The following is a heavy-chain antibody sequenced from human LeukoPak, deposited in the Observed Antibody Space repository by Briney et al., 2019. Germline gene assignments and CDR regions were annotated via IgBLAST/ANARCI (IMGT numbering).Heavy chain of an antibody. J-gene: IGHJ4*02. Sequence: GGSLRLSCAASGFTFSSYGMHWVRQAPGKGLEWGAVISYDGSNKYYADSVKGRFTISRDNSKNTLYLQMNSLRAEDTAVYYCAKDRDYYDSSGYYYFDYWGQGTLVTVSS. CDR3: AKDRDYYDSSGYYYFDY. CDR2: ISYDGSNK. D-gene: IGHD3-22*01. V-gene: IGHV3-30*18. CDR1: GFTFSSYG.